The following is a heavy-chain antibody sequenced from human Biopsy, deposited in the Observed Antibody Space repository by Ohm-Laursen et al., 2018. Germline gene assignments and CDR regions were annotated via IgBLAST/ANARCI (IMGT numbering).Heavy chain of an antibody. CDR1: GFSLNSYRVG. Sequence: TQTLTLTGTFSGFSLNSYRVGVGWIRQPPGKALEWLALIYWDDDKRYNASLKSRLTVTKDTSKNQVVLTMTNMDPVDTGTYYCAHSLLLDSFDSRGMGFDFWGQGTLVTVSS. J-gene: IGHJ4*02. CDR2: IYWDDDK. D-gene: IGHD3-22*01. CDR3: AHSLLLDSFDSRGMGFDF. V-gene: IGHV2-5*02.